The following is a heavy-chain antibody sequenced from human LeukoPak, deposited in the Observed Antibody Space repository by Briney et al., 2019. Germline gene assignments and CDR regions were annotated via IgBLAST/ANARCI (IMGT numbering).Heavy chain of an antibody. V-gene: IGHV3-23*01. CDR2: ISNNGGYT. J-gene: IGHJ4*02. Sequence: PGGSLRLSCAASGFTFSSSAMSWVRQAPGKGLEWVSAISNNGGYTYYADSVQGRFTISRDNSKSTLCLQMNSLRAEDTAVYYCAKGSEQWLVGLLHWGQGTLVTVSS. CDR3: AKGSEQWLVGLLH. D-gene: IGHD6-19*01. CDR1: GFTFSSSA.